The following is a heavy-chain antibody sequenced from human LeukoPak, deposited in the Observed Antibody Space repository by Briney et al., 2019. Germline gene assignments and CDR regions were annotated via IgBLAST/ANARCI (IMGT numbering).Heavy chain of an antibody. J-gene: IGHJ6*02. Sequence: PSETLSLTCTVSGDSINNSRHYWAWIRQPPGKGLEWVGSIYYSGTTYYNPSLKSRVTMSVDTPNNEVSLKVPSVTAADTAIYYCTRHARVVPATGVDVWGPGTTVTVSS. D-gene: IGHD2-2*01. CDR1: GDSINNSRHY. V-gene: IGHV4-39*01. CDR3: TRHARVVPATGVDV. CDR2: IYYSGTT.